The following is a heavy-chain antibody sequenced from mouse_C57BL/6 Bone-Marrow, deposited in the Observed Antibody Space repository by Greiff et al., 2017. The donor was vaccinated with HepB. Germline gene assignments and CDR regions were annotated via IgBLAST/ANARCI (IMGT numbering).Heavy chain of an antibody. CDR1: GFNIKDDY. V-gene: IGHV14-4*01. Sequence: VHVKQSGAELVRPGASVKLSCTASGFNIKDDYMHWVKQRPEQGLEWIGWIDPENGDTEYASKFQGKATITADTSSNTAYLQLSSLTSEDTVVYYCTTDYGRDYAMDYWGQGTSVTVSS. J-gene: IGHJ4*01. CDR3: TTDYGRDYAMDY. CDR2: IDPENGDT. D-gene: IGHD1-1*01.